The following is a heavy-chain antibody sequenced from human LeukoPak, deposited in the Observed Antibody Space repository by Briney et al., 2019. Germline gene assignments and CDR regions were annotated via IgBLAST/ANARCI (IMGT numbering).Heavy chain of an antibody. V-gene: IGHV4-4*02. CDR3: ARLRDFWSGYLDY. D-gene: IGHD3-3*01. CDR2: IYHSGST. CDR1: GGSISSSNW. J-gene: IGHJ4*02. Sequence: SETLSLTCAVSGGSISSSNWWSWVRQPPGKGLEWIGEIYHSGSTNYNPSLKSRVTISVDTSKNQFSLKLSSVTAADTAVYYCARLRDFWSGYLDYWGQGTLVTVSS.